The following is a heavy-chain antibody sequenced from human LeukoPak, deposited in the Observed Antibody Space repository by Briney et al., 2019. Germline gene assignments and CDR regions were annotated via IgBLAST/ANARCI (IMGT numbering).Heavy chain of an antibody. CDR2: IYHRGRT. CDR1: GYSISSGYY. V-gene: IGHV4-38-2*01. D-gene: IGHD2-2*02. J-gene: IGHJ3*02. CDR3: ARRVLDCSSTSCYTGYAFDI. Sequence: SETLSLTCAVSGYSISSGYYWGWIRQPPGQGLEWIGSIYHRGRTYYNPSLKSRVTISVDTSKNQFSLKLSSVTAADTAVYYCARRVLDCSSTSCYTGYAFDIWGQGTMVTVSS.